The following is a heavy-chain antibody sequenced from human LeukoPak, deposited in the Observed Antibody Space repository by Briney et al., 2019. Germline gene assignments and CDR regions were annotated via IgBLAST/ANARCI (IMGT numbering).Heavy chain of an antibody. CDR1: GFTLSDYY. Sequence: GGSLRLSCDASGFTLSDYYMTWIRQAPGKGLEWISYITSSGTSTYYPVSVRGRFTISRDNARNSVYLQMKYLRADDTAVYYCARDVGATTSATFDLWGQGTMVTVSS. V-gene: IGHV3-11*01. J-gene: IGHJ3*01. CDR2: ITSSGTST. CDR3: ARDVGATTSATFDL. D-gene: IGHD1-26*01.